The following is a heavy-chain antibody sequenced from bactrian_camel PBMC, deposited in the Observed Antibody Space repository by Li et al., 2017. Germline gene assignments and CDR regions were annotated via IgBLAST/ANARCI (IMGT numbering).Heavy chain of an antibody. CDR3: TTAIWDLVAVFAVLHEFFGY. Sequence: QLVESGGGLVQPGGSLRLSCAASGFTFSNYAMSWVRQSPGKGLEWVPRIIHDGDTTSYADSVKGRFTISRDNAKDTLYLKLNSLKSEDTALYYCTTAIWDLVAVFAVLHEFFGYWGQGTQVTVS. CDR1: GFTFSNYA. V-gene: IGHV3S31*01. CDR2: IIHDGDTT. D-gene: IGHD3*01. J-gene: IGHJ6*01.